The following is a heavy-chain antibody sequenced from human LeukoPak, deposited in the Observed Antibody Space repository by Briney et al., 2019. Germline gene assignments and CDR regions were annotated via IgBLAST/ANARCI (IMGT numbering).Heavy chain of an antibody. V-gene: IGHV5-51*01. CDR2: IYPGDSDT. Sequence: GESLKISCKGSGYSFTSYWIGWVRQMPGKGLEWMGIIYPGDSDTRYSPSFQGQVTISADKSISTAYLQWSSLKASDTAMYYCARSIPAKRAYYYMDVWGKGTTVTVSS. D-gene: IGHD2-2*01. CDR1: GYSFTSYW. J-gene: IGHJ6*03. CDR3: ARSIPAKRAYYYMDV.